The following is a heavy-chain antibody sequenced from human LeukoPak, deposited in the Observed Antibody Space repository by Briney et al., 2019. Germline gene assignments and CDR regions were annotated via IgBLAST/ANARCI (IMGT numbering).Heavy chain of an antibody. Sequence: PSETLSLTCTVAGGSISSYYWSWIRQPPGEGLGWIGHIFYTGSTNCNPSLKSRVTISVDTSKNQSSLKLSSMTAADTAVYYCARAIHGTYYYFDFWGQGTLVTVSS. CDR1: GGSISSYY. V-gene: IGHV4-59*01. CDR2: IFYTGST. CDR3: ARAIHGTYYYFDF. D-gene: IGHD5-18*01. J-gene: IGHJ4*02.